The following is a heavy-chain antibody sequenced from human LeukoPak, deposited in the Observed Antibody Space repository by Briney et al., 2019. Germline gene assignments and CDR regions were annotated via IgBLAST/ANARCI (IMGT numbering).Heavy chain of an antibody. CDR2: INHSGST. J-gene: IGHJ6*03. V-gene: IGHV4-39*07. D-gene: IGHD3-3*01. Sequence: SETLSLTCTVSGGSISSSSYYWGWIRQPPGKGLEWIGEINHSGSTNYNPSLKSRFTISVDTSKNQFSLKLSSVTAADTAVYYCARGRIYGVRYYYYYMDVWGKGTTVTVSS. CDR1: GGSISSSSYY. CDR3: ARGRIYGVRYYYYYMDV.